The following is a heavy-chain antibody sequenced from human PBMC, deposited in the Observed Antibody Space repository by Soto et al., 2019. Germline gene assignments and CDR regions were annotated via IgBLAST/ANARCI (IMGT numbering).Heavy chain of an antibody. CDR3: ATLPRTIEGTPAAIWSFDS. V-gene: IGHV1-24*01. J-gene: IGHJ4*02. CDR1: GYSLSDLS. D-gene: IGHD2-2*01. CDR2: LDAEDGET. Sequence: ASVKVSCKVSGYSLSDLSIHWVRQAPGKGLEWMGGLDAEDGETIYAQKLQGRGTMTEDTSTDTAYMELSSLTSEDTAMYYCATLPRTIEGTPAAIWSFDSWGQGTLVTVSS.